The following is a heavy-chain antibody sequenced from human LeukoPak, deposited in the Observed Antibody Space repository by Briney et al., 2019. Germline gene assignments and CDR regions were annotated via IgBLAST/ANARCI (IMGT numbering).Heavy chain of an antibody. V-gene: IGHV5-51*01. CDR2: IYPGDPDA. J-gene: IGHJ4*02. Sequence: GESLKISCKASGHSFSSFWIGWVRQMPGKGLEWMGFIYPGDPDARYSPSFQGQVSTSADKSISTAYLQWSSLKASATAVYYCARGPYEYYFDFWGQGTLVTVSS. D-gene: IGHD5-12*01. CDR1: GHSFSSFW. CDR3: ARGPYEYYFDF.